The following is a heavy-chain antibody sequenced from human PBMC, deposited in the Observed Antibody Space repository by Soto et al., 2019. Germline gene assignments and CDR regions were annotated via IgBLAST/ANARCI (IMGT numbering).Heavy chain of an antibody. V-gene: IGHV3-30*18. D-gene: IGHD2-8*01. CDR2: ISYDGTNK. CDR1: GFTFSSYG. CDR3: AKFPTRMRANCYHYDMGV. Sequence: PGGFLRLSCAASGFTFSSYGMPWVRQAPGKGLEWVAVISYDGTNKYYGDSVKGRFTISRDNSKNTLYLQMNSLRAEDTAVYYCAKFPTRMRANCYHYDMGVWGKGTTVTVSS. J-gene: IGHJ6*03.